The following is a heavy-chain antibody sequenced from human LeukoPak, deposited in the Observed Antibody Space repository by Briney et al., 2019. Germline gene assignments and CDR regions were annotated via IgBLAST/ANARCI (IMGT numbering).Heavy chain of an antibody. D-gene: IGHD6-19*01. Sequence: SETLSLTCTVSGGSISSSSYYWGWIRQPPGKGLEWIGSIYYSGSTYYNPSLKSRVTISVDTSKNQFSLKLSSVTAADTAVYYCARVNVAVAGTNYYYGMDVWGQGTTVTVSS. CDR2: IYYSGST. J-gene: IGHJ6*02. V-gene: IGHV4-39*07. CDR3: ARVNVAVAGTNYYYGMDV. CDR1: GGSISSSSYY.